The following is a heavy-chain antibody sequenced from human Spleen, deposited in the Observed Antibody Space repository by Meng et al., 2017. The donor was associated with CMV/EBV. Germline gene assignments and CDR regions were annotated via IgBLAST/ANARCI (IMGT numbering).Heavy chain of an antibody. CDR1: GGSFSGYY. V-gene: IGHV4-34*01. CDR3: ARGLYEDIVVVPADARFDY. J-gene: IGHJ4*02. Sequence: SETLSLTCAVYGGSFSGYYWSWIRQPPGKGPEWIGEINHSGSTNYNPSLKSRVTISVDTSKNQFSLKLSSVTAADTAVYYCARGLYEDIVVVPADARFDYWGQGTLVTVSS. D-gene: IGHD2-2*01. CDR2: INHSGST.